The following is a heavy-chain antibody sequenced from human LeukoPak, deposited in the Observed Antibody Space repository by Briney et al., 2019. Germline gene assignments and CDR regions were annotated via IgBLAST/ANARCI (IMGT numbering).Heavy chain of an antibody. CDR3: ARVAFTEQQLITHFDY. J-gene: IGHJ4*02. D-gene: IGHD6-13*01. V-gene: IGHV4-34*01. CDR2: INHSGST. CDR1: GGSFSGYY. Sequence: PSETLSLTCAVYGGSFSGYYWSWIRQPPGKGLEWIGEINHSGSTNYNPSLKSRVTISVDTSKNQFSLKLSSVTAADTAVYYCARVAFTEQQLITHFDYWGQGTLVTVSS.